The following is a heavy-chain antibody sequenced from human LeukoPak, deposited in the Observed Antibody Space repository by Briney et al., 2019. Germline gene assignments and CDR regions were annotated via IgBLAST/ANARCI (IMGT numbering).Heavy chain of an antibody. V-gene: IGHV4-30-2*01. J-gene: IGHJ4*02. CDR3: ARDRDGGYNFDY. CDR2: IYHSGST. CDR1: GGSISSGGYS. Sequence: PSQTLSLTCAVSGGSISSGGYSWSWIRQPPGKGLEWIGYIYHSGSTYYNPSLKSRVTISVDRSKNQFSLKLSSVTAADTAVYYCARDRDGGYNFDYWGQGTLVTVSS. D-gene: IGHD5-12*01.